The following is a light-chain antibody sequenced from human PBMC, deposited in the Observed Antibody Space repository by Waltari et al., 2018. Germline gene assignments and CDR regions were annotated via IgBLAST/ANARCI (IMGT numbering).Light chain of an antibody. CDR3: QQYYSPPPNT. J-gene: IGKJ2*01. V-gene: IGKV4-1*01. Sequence: IVLTQSPDSLAVSLGEGATFTATSSQNVFYSSSDKYYIAWYQQKTGRPPKLLIYGASTLESRVPERFSGSGSGTHFTLTISSLQAEDVAVYYCQQYYSPPPNTFGQGTRLEI. CDR1: QNVFYSSSDKYY. CDR2: GAS.